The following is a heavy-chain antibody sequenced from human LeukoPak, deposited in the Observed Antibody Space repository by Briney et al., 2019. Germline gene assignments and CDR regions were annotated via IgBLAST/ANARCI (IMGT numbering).Heavy chain of an antibody. Sequence: GGSLRLSCAASGFTFTTSGMNWVRQAPGKGLEWASSISGSDSGGKTFYADSVKGRFTISRDNSKNTVYMQMNSLRAEDTALYFCSKTSAFDIWGQGTMVTVSS. J-gene: IGHJ3*02. CDR2: ISGSDSGGKT. CDR3: SKTSAFDI. V-gene: IGHV3-23*01. CDR1: GFTFTTSG.